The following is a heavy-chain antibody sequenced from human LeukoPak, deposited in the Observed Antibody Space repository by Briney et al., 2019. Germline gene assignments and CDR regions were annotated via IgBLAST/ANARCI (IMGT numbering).Heavy chain of an antibody. D-gene: IGHD2-15*01. CDR1: GGSISNYF. J-gene: IGHJ3*02. Sequence: SETLSLTCTVSGGSISNYFWSWIRQSPGKGLECIGSIHDTGRTKYNPSLESRVTISIDTSNQFSLTLRSVTAADTAVYYCARLLRWSEDGFDIWGQGTMVAISS. CDR2: IHDTGRT. CDR3: ARLLRWSEDGFDI. V-gene: IGHV4-59*08.